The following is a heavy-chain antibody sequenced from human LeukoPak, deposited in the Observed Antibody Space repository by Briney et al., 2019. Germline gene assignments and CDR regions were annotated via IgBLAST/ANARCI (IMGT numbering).Heavy chain of an antibody. CDR2: ISYDGNDK. D-gene: IGHD4-17*01. CDR1: GFTLSHFG. CDR3: ARPNDYGDYRYFDL. Sequence: GGSLRLSCAASGFTLSHFGMHWVRQAPGKGLEWVTAISYDGNDKYYADSVKGRFSISRDNSRNRMYLQMSSLRPEDTAVYYCARPNDYGDYRYFDLWGRGTLVTVFS. V-gene: IGHV3-30*13. J-gene: IGHJ2*01.